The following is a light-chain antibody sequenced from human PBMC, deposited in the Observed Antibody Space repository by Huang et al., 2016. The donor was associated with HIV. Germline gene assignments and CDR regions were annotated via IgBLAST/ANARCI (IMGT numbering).Light chain of an antibody. V-gene: IGKV3-15*01. Sequence: IVMTQSPATLSVSPGERVTLSCRASRSVGNNLAWYQQKVGQPPRLLIYGASTRATGIAARFRGSGSGTDFTLTISSLQSEDFVVYYCQQYNDWPPWYTFGQGTKLEIK. CDR3: QQYNDWPPWYT. J-gene: IGKJ2*01. CDR2: GAS. CDR1: RSVGNN.